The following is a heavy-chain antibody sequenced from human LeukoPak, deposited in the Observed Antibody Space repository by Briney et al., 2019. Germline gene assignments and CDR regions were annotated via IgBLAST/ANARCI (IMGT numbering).Heavy chain of an antibody. CDR2: INHSGST. CDR1: GGSFSGYY. CDR3: ARTEHQLVQFDY. Sequence: SETLSLTCAVYGGSFSGYYWSWIRQPPGKGLEWIGEINHSGSTNYNPSLKSRVTISVDTSKNQFSLKLSSVTAADTAVYYCARTEHQLVQFDYWGQGTLVTVSS. D-gene: IGHD6-13*01. J-gene: IGHJ4*02. V-gene: IGHV4-34*01.